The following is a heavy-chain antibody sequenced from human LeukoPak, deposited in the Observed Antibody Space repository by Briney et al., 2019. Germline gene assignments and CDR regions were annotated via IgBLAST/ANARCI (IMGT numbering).Heavy chain of an antibody. CDR3: ARPQYYYDSSGDPFGY. V-gene: IGHV3-11*04. Sequence: GGSLRLSCAASGFTFSDYDMSWIRQAPGKGLEWVSYISSSGSTIYYADSVKGRFTISRDNSKNSLYLQMNSLRAEDTAVYYCARPQYYYDSSGDPFGYWGQGTLVTVSS. CDR1: GFTFSDYD. CDR2: ISSSGSTI. D-gene: IGHD3-22*01. J-gene: IGHJ4*02.